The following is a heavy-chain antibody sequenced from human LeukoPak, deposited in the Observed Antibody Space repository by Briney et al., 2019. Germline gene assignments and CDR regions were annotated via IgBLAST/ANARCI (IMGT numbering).Heavy chain of an antibody. CDR2: ISYDGSNK. D-gene: IGHD2-2*01. CDR3: ARVGSTSSYYYYYGMDV. Sequence: GGSLRLSCAASGFTFGSYAMHWVRQAPGKGLEWVAVISYDGSNKYYADSVKGRFTISRDNSKNTLDLQMNSLRAEDTAVYYCARVGSTSSYYYYYGMDVWGQGTTVTVSS. V-gene: IGHV3-30*03. CDR1: GFTFGSYA. J-gene: IGHJ6*02.